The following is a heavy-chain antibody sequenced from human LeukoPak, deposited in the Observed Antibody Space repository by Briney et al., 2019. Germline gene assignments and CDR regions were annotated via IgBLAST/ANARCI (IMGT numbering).Heavy chain of an antibody. CDR3: AKGSNNYYYYYYMDV. CDR2: ISGSAYST. D-gene: IGHD4-11*01. CDR1: GFTFSSYS. V-gene: IGHV3-23*01. Sequence: PGGSLRLSCAASGFTFSSYSMSWVRQAPGKGLEWVSGISGSAYSTYYADSVKGRLSISRDNSKNTLYLQMNSLRAEDTAIYYCAKGSNNYYYYYYMDVWGKGTTVTISS. J-gene: IGHJ6*03.